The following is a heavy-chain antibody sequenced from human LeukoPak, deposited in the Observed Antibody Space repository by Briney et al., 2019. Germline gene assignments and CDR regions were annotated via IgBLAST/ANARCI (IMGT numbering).Heavy chain of an antibody. V-gene: IGHV4-4*02. CDR3: ARSSGIAVATVDY. D-gene: IGHD6-19*01. CDR2: IYHSGST. Sequence: SETLSLTCAVSGGSISSSNWWSWVRQPPGRGLEWIGEIYHSGSTNYNPSLKSRVTISVDKSKNQFSLKLSPVTAADTAVYYCARSSGIAVATVDYWGQGTLVTVSS. J-gene: IGHJ4*02. CDR1: GGSISSSNW.